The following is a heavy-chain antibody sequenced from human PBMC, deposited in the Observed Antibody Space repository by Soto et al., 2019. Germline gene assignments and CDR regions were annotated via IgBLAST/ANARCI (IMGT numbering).Heavy chain of an antibody. CDR1: GFTFSSYA. J-gene: IGHJ4*02. CDR3: AKDYPGYCSSTSCYGPFDY. D-gene: IGHD2-2*03. Sequence: PGGSLRLSCAASGFTFSSYAMSWVRQAPGKGLEWVSAISGSGGSTYYADSVKGRFTISRDNSKNTLYLQMNSLRAEDTAVYYCAKDYPGYCSSTSCYGPFDYWGQGTLVTV. V-gene: IGHV3-23*01. CDR2: ISGSGGST.